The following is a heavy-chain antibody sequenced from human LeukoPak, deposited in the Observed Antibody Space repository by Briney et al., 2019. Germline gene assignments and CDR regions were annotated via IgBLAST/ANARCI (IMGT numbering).Heavy chain of an antibody. D-gene: IGHD1-26*01. CDR3: ARAGAIEESDGGSYRPYYYYYYMDV. CDR2: ISPYNGNT. V-gene: IGHV1-18*01. J-gene: IGHJ6*03. Sequence: ASVKVSCQASGYTFIIYGISWVRQAPGQGLEWMGWISPYNGNTNYAQNLQGRLTMTTDTSTSTAYMELRSLRSDDTALYYCARAGAIEESDGGSYRPYYYYYYMDVWGKGTTVTISS. CDR1: GYTFIIYG.